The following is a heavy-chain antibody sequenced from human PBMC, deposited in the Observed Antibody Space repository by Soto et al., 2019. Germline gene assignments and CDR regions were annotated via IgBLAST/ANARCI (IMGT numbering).Heavy chain of an antibody. J-gene: IGHJ6*03. CDR3: AKDLHGALAGGDYYYYMDV. Sequence: PGGSLRLSCAASGFTFSSYAMSWVRQAPGKGLEWVSAISGSGGSTYYADSVKGRFTISRDNSKNTLYLQMNSLRAEDTAVYYCAKDLHGALAGGDYYYYMDVWGKGTTVTVSS. CDR1: GFTFSSYA. CDR2: ISGSGGST. V-gene: IGHV3-23*01. D-gene: IGHD3-3*02.